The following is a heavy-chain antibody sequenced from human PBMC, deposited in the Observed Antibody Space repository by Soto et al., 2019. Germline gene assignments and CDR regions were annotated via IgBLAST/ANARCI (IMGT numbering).Heavy chain of an antibody. D-gene: IGHD2-15*01. CDR3: ARHLRDCSGGRCYVLFNNWFDP. V-gene: IGHV3-66*04. J-gene: IGHJ5*02. CDR1: GFTVSSNY. CDR2: MYSGGIT. Sequence: EVQLVESGGGLVQPGGSLRLSCAASGFTVSSNYMSWVRQAPGKGLEWVSVMYSGGITYYADSVNGRFTISRDNSKNTLYLQMHSLRAEDTAVYYCARHLRDCSGGRCYVLFNNWFDPWGQGTLVTVSS.